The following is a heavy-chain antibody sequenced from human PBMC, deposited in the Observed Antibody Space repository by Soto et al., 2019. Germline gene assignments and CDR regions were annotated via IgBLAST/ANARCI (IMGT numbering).Heavy chain of an antibody. D-gene: IGHD5-18*01. CDR3: AREAGYSYGYVFDY. CDR2: IIPVLGVG. V-gene: IGHV1-69*09. J-gene: IGHJ4*02. Sequence: QAQLVQSGAEVKKPGSSVKVSCTASGGTFGNHAISWVRQVPGQGLEWMGGIIPVLGVGDNAQKFQGRVTIYADTSTDPAYMELSSLRSEDTAHYYCAREAGYSYGYVFDYWGQGTLVIVSS. CDR1: GGTFGNHA.